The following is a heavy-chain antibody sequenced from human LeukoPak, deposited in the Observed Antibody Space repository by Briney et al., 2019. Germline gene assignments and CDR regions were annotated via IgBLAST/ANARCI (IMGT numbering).Heavy chain of an antibody. Sequence: PGRSLRLSCAASAFTFSRYWMTWVRQAPGKGLEWVANIKEDGSEKNYVDSMKGRFTISRDNAKNSLYLQMNTLRAEDTAVYYCARYYYNDNGYSEDAFDIWGQGTMVTVSS. D-gene: IGHD3-22*01. CDR3: ARYYYNDNGYSEDAFDI. V-gene: IGHV3-7*01. CDR1: AFTFSRYW. CDR2: IKEDGSEK. J-gene: IGHJ3*02.